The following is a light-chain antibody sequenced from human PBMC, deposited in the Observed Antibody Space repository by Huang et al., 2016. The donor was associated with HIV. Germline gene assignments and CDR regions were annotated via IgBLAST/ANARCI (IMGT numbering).Light chain of an antibody. J-gene: IGKJ5*01. Sequence: QLTQSPSSLSVSVGDRVIITCQASQDIANSLAWYQHKPGRAPKLLISAASTLQSGVPSRFSGGSAGTYFTLIITNLQPDDFASYYCQQLHSYPITFGQGTRLDI. CDR2: AAS. CDR1: QDIANS. V-gene: IGKV1-9*01. CDR3: QQLHSYPIT.